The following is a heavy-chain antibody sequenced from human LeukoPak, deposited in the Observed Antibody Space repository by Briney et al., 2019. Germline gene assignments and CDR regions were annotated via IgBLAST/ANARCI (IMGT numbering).Heavy chain of an antibody. CDR1: GFTFSSYA. V-gene: IGHV3-23*01. D-gene: IGHD3-22*01. CDR3: APEDYYDSSGYYYGAFDI. CDR2: ISGSGGSA. Sequence: GGSLRLSCAASGFTFSSYAMSWVRQAPGKGLEWVSAISGSGGSAYYADSVKGRFTISRDNSKNTLYLQMNSLRAEDTAVYYCAPEDYYDSSGYYYGAFDIWGQGTMVTVSS. J-gene: IGHJ3*02.